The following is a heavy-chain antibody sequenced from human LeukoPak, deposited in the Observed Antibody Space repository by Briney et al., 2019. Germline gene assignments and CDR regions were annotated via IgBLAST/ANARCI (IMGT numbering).Heavy chain of an antibody. CDR2: INPNSGGT. J-gene: IGHJ4*02. D-gene: IGHD3-22*01. Sequence: GASVKVSCKSSGYTFSGYYMHWVRQAPGQGLEWMGRINPNSGGTNYVQKFQGRVTMTRDTPITTAYMELSRLRSDDTAVYYCARGYYDSSGYYSIGYWGQGTLVTVSP. CDR1: GYTFSGYY. V-gene: IGHV1-2*06. CDR3: ARGYYDSSGYYSIGY.